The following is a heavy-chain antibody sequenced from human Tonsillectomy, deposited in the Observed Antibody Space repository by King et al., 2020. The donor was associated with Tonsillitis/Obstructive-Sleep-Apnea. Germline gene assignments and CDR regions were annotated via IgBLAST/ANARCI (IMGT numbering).Heavy chain of an antibody. CDR1: GFTFSSYS. V-gene: IGHV3-21*01. CDR3: ARRRGYSDNNFDY. J-gene: IGHJ4*02. D-gene: IGHD3-22*01. CDR2: ISSSSSYI. Sequence: VQLVESGGGLVKPGGSLRLSCAASGFTFSSYSMNWVRQAPGKGLEWVSSISSSSSYIYYADLVKGRFTISRDNAKKSLYLQMNSLRAEDTAVYYCARRRGYSDNNFDYWGQGTLVTVSS.